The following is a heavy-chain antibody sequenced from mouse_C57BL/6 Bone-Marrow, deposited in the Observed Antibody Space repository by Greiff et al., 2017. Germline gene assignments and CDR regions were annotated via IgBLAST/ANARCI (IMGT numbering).Heavy chain of an antibody. CDR3: TTRQLDHYYAMDY. V-gene: IGHV14-4*01. J-gene: IGHJ4*01. D-gene: IGHD6-1*02. CDR2: IDPENGDT. Sequence: EVRLQQSGAELVRPGASVKLSCTASGFNIKDDYMHWVKQRPEQGLEWIGWIDPENGDTEYASKFQGKATITADTSSNTAYLQLSSLTSEDTAVYYCTTRQLDHYYAMDYWGQGTSVTVSS. CDR1: GFNIKDDY.